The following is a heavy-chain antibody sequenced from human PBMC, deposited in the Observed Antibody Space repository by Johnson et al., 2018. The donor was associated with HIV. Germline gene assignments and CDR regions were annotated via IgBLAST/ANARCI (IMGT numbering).Heavy chain of an antibody. CDR2: ISYDGSNK. D-gene: IGHD7-27*01. Sequence: QVQLVESGGGVVQPGRSLRLSCAASGFTFSSYAMHWVRQAPGKGLEWVAVISYDGSNKYYADSVKGRSTLSRDNSRNTLYLQMNSLTAEDTAVYYCAKDQASVGTGEYAFDIWGQGTMVTVSS. CDR1: GFTFSSYA. V-gene: IGHV3-30-3*01. CDR3: AKDQASVGTGEYAFDI. J-gene: IGHJ3*02.